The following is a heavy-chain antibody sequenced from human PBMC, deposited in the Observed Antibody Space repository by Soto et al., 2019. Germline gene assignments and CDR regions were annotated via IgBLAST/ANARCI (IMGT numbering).Heavy chain of an antibody. CDR3: ARDSHDYGAPLYFRH. J-gene: IGHJ1*01. D-gene: IGHD4-17*01. Sequence: GASVKVSCKASGYTFISYGISWVRQAPGQGLEWMGWISGYNGNTKYAQKFQGRVTMTADTSTSTAYMELRSLRSDDTAVYYCARDSHDYGAPLYFRHWGQGTLVTVSS. V-gene: IGHV1-18*01. CDR2: ISGYNGNT. CDR1: GYTFISYG.